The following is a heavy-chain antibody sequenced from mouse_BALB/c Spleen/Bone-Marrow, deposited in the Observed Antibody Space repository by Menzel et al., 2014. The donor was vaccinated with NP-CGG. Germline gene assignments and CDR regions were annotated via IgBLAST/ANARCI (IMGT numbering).Heavy chain of an antibody. D-gene: IGHD2-10*02. CDR1: GYTFTGYW. Sequence: QVQLKESGAEVVRPGASVKLSCKASGYTFTGYWMNWVKQRPGQGLEWIGMIDPSDSEIHYNQMFKDKATLTVDKSSSTAYMQLSSLTSDDSAVYYCVRKYGKGGDYWGQGTTLAVSS. V-gene: IGHV1-61*01. CDR2: IDPSDSEI. CDR3: VRKYGKGGDY. J-gene: IGHJ2*01.